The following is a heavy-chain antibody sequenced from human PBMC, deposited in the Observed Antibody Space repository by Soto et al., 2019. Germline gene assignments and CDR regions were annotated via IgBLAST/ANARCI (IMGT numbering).Heavy chain of an antibody. V-gene: IGHV4-61*01. Sequence: SETLSLTCTVSGGSVHNGSYYWSWLRQPPGKGLEWIGYIYYTGTTNYNPSLKSHVTISVDTSKNQFSLKVKSVSAADTAVYFCASISRGYIYGYYFDSWGQGTLVTVSS. D-gene: IGHD5-18*01. CDR2: IYYTGTT. CDR1: GGSVHNGSYY. CDR3: ASISRGYIYGYYFDS. J-gene: IGHJ4*02.